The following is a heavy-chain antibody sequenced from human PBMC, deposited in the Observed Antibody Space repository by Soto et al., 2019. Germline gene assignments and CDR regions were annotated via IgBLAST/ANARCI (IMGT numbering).Heavy chain of an antibody. J-gene: IGHJ3*01. Sequence: QITLKESGPTLVKPTQTLTLTCTFSGFSLSTSGVGVGWIRQPPGKALEWLALIYWNDDKRYSPSLKSSLTITHDADKNRVFLITTSMYRVESATYDCAHTRPSNAVGGVIVRDAFYVWGQGTMVTVSS. CDR3: AHTRPSNAVGGVIVRDAFYV. D-gene: IGHD3-16*02. CDR1: GFSLSTSGVG. CDR2: IYWNDDK. V-gene: IGHV2-5*01.